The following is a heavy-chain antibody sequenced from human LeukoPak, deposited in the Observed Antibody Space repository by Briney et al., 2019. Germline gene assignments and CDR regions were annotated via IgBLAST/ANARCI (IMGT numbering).Heavy chain of an antibody. V-gene: IGHV3-23*01. CDR3: AKDIDWGRFDV. Sequence: PGGSLRLSCAASGFTFSSHGMDWVRQAPGMRLEWVSGVSPSGDITYYADSVKGRFAISRDNSRNTVYFQLNSLRADDTAVYYCAKDIDWGRFDVWGRGTLVTVSS. J-gene: IGHJ2*01. CDR2: VSPSGDIT. D-gene: IGHD7-27*01. CDR1: GFTFSSHG.